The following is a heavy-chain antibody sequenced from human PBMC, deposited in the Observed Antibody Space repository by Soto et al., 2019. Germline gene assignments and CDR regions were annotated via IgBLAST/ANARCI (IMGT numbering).Heavy chain of an antibody. V-gene: IGHV1-18*01. CDR2: ISGYNGNT. CDR1: GYSFTSYG. CDR3: AREPPETPPDY. Sequence: QAQLMQSGPELKKAGASVKVSCKASGYSFTSYGISWVRQAPGRGLEWMGWISGYNGNTNFAQKFRGRVTMTTDPSTSTVYMELRSLRPDDTAVYYCAREPPETPPDYWGQGTLVTVSS. J-gene: IGHJ4*02.